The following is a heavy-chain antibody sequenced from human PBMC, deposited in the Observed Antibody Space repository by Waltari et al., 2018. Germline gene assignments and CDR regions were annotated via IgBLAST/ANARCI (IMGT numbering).Heavy chain of an antibody. D-gene: IGHD3-10*01. CDR2: ISSSSSTI. CDR1: GFTFSSYS. J-gene: IGHJ3*02. V-gene: IGHV3-48*04. Sequence: EVQLVESGGGLVQPGGSLRLSCAASGFTFSSYSMNWVRQAPGKGLEWVSYISSSSSTIYYADSMKGRFTISRDNAKNSLYLQMNSLRAEDTAVYYCARGVLWFRDLGAFDIWGQGTMVTVSS. CDR3: ARGVLWFRDLGAFDI.